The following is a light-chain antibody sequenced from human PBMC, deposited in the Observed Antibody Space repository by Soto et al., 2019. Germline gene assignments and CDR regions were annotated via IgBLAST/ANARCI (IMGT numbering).Light chain of an antibody. Sequence: EILLTHSPGTLSLSPGERSTLSCRASQSVSSSYLAWYQQKPGQAPRLLIYGASSRTTGIPDRFSGSGSGTEFTLTISRLEPEDCAVYYCHQYDSSPLTFCGGTKVEIK. CDR3: HQYDSSPLT. J-gene: IGKJ4*01. CDR2: GAS. CDR1: QSVSSSY. V-gene: IGKV3-20*01.